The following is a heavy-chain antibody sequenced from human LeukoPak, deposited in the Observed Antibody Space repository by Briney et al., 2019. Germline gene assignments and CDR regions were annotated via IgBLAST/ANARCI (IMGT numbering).Heavy chain of an antibody. Sequence: AGGSLRLSCAASGFTFSSYGMHWVRQAPGKGLEWVAVISYDGSNKYYADSVKGRFTISRDNSRNTLYLQMNSLRAEDTAVYYCAKGGGGWDNWFDPWGQGTLVTVSS. D-gene: IGHD6-19*01. V-gene: IGHV3-30*18. CDR1: GFTFSSYG. CDR2: ISYDGSNK. CDR3: AKGGGGWDNWFDP. J-gene: IGHJ5*02.